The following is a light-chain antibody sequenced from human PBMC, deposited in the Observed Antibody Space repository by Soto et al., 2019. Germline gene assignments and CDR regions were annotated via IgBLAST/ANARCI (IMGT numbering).Light chain of an antibody. CDR1: SSDVGGYNY. Sequence: QSALTQPPSASGSPGQSVTISCTGTSSDVGGYNYVSWYQQHPGKAPKLMIYEVSKRPSGVPDRFSGSKSGNTASLTVSGIQAEDEADYYCCSYAGNFYVFGTGTKVTVL. CDR2: EVS. CDR3: CSYAGNFYV. V-gene: IGLV2-8*01. J-gene: IGLJ1*01.